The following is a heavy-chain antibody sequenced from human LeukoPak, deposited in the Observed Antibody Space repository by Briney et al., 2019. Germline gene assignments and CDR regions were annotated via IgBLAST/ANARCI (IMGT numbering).Heavy chain of an antibody. D-gene: IGHD1-14*01. J-gene: IGHJ4*02. CDR2: ISGSGGST. CDR3: AKPARTDYADY. V-gene: IGHV3-23*01. CDR1: GLTFSSYD. Sequence: GGSLRLSCAASGLTFSSYDMNWVRQAPGKGLEWVSSISGSGGSTYYADSVKGRFTISRDNSKNTLYLQMNSLRAEDTAVYYCAKPARTDYADYWGQGTLVTVSS.